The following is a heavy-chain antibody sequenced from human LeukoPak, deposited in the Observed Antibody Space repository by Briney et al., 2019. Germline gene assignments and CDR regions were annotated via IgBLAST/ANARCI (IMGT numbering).Heavy chain of an antibody. CDR3: ARPGGYYDSSGYYLDY. J-gene: IGHJ4*02. CDR2: ISYDGSNK. Sequence: GGSLRLPCAASGFTFSSYAMHWVRQAPGKGLEWVAVISYDGSNKYYADSVKGRFTISRDNSKNTLYLQMNSLRAEDTAVYYCARPGGYYDSSGYYLDYWGQGTLVTVSS. CDR1: GFTFSSYA. D-gene: IGHD3-22*01. V-gene: IGHV3-30*04.